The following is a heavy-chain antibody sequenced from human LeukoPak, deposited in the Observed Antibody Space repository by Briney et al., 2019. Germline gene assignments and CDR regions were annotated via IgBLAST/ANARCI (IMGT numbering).Heavy chain of an antibody. D-gene: IGHD2-15*01. CDR2: IVVGSGNT. CDR1: GFTFTSSA. Sequence: GASVEVSCKASGFTFTSSAVQWVRQARGQLLEWIGWIVVGSGNTNYAQKFQERVTITRDMSTSTAYMELSSLRSEDTAVYYCAAGYCSGGNCYPYYYYGMDVWGQGTTVTVSS. CDR3: AAGYCSGGNCYPYYYYGMDV. J-gene: IGHJ6*02. V-gene: IGHV1-58*01.